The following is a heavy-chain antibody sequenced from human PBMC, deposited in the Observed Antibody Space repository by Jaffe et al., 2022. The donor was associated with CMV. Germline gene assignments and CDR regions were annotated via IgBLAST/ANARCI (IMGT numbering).Heavy chain of an antibody. Sequence: EVQLVESGGGLVKPGGSLRLSCAASGFTFSSYSMNWVRQAPGKGLEWVSSISSSSSYIYYADSVKGRFTISRDNAKNSLYLQMNSLRAEDTAVYYCARPPFSSSWYLGPNAFDIWGQGTMVTVSS. CDR3: ARPPFSSSWYLGPNAFDI. V-gene: IGHV3-21*01. D-gene: IGHD6-13*01. CDR1: GFTFSSYS. CDR2: ISSSSSYI. J-gene: IGHJ3*02.